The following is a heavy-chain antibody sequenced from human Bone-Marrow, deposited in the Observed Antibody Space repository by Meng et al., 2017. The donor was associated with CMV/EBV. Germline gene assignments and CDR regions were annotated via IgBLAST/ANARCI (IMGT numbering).Heavy chain of an antibody. Sequence: GGSLRLSCAASGFTFSSYEMNWVRQAPGKGLEWVANIKQDGSEKYYVDSVKGRFTISRDNPKNSLYLQMNYLRAEDTAVYYCVSRDSYYPDWGQGTLVTVSS. CDR3: VSRDSYYPD. CDR1: GFTFSSYE. V-gene: IGHV3-7*01. J-gene: IGHJ4*02. D-gene: IGHD1-26*01. CDR2: IKQDGSEK.